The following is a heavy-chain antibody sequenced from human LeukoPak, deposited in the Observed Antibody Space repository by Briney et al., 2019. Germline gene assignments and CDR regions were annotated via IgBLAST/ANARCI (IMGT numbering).Heavy chain of an antibody. D-gene: IGHD4-17*01. CDR1: GFIFSNYW. V-gene: IGHV3-74*01. J-gene: IGHJ4*02. CDR3: ARRVYGDYFDY. Sequence: PGGSLRLSCAASGFIFSNYWMHWVRQAPGKGLVWVSRINSDGSYTSYADSVKGRFTISRDNAKNTLYLQMNSLRVEDTAVYYCARRVYGDYFDYWGQGTLVTVSS. CDR2: INSDGSYT.